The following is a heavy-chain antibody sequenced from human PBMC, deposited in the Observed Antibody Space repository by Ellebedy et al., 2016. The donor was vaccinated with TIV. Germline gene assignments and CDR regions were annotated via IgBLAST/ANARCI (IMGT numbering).Heavy chain of an antibody. J-gene: IGHJ3*02. D-gene: IGHD1-1*01. V-gene: IGHV3-66*01. Sequence: GGSLRLSCAVSGFTVNSNYMSWVRQAPGKGLEWVSSIYVDGTTYYADFVRGRFTISRDTSKNTLNLQINGLRAEDTAVYFCATETFIDVDLEVWGVFDMWGQGTMVAVSS. CDR2: IYVDGTT. CDR1: GFTVNSNY. CDR3: ATETFIDVDLEVWGVFDM.